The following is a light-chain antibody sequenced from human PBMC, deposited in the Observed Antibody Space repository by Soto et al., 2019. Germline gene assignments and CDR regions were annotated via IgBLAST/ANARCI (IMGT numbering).Light chain of an antibody. J-gene: IGLJ2*01. CDR3: SSYTGSAALVI. V-gene: IGLV2-14*03. CDR2: DVS. CDR1: SIDVGGYNY. Sequence: QSVLTQPASVSGSLGQSSTISCTGTSIDVGGYNYVSWYQQHPGQAPKLLIYDVSHRPSGISYRFSGSKSGNTASLTISGLQAEDEADYYCSSYTGSAALVIFGGGTKVTVL.